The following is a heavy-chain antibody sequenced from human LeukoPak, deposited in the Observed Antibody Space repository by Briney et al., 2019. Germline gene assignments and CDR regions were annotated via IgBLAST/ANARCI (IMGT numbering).Heavy chain of an antibody. J-gene: IGHJ4*02. CDR3: ARERELQSWKSPDY. V-gene: IGHV3-30*19. Sequence: PGTSLRLSCEGSGFTFSSYAIHWVRQPPGKALEWVTVISYEGGNKFYADSVKGRFTISRENSKSMVYLQMNSLRVEDTALYYCARERELQSWKSPDYWGQGTLVIVSS. CDR2: ISYEGGNK. CDR1: GFTFSSYA. D-gene: IGHD1-1*01.